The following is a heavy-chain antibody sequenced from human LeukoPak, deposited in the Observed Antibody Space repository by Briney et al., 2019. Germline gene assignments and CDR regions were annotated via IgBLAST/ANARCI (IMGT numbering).Heavy chain of an antibody. CDR1: GGSISSSNW. V-gene: IGHV4-4*02. J-gene: IGHJ4*02. D-gene: IGHD6-19*01. CDR2: IYHSGST. CDR3: ARSGIAVAGPLFDY. Sequence: SGTLSLTCAVSGGSISSSNWWSWVRQPPGKGLEWIGEIYHSGSTNYNPSLKSRVTISVDTSKNQFSLKLSSVTAADTAVYYCARSGIAVAGPLFDYWGQGTLVTVSS.